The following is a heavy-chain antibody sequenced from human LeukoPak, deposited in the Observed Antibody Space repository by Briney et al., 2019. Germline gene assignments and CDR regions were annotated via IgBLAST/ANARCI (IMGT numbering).Heavy chain of an antibody. CDR2: INPSGGST. Sequence: ASVKVSCKASGYTITNNYMHWVRQAPGQGLEWMGVINPSGGSTSYAQKFQGRVTMTRDMSTSTVYMELSSLRSEDTAVYYCARDREWELPSNWFDPWGQGTLVTVSS. J-gene: IGHJ5*02. CDR3: ARDREWELPSNWFDP. CDR1: GYTITNNY. V-gene: IGHV1-46*01. D-gene: IGHD1-26*01.